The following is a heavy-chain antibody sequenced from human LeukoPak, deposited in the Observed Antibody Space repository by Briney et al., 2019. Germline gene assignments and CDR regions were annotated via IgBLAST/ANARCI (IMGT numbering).Heavy chain of an antibody. CDR2: IIPIFGTA. D-gene: IGHD1-14*01. CDR1: GGTFSSYA. Sequence: ASVKVSCKASGGTFSSYAISWVRQAPGQGLEWMGGIIPIFGTANYAQKFQGRVTITADESTSTAYMELSSLRSEDTAVYYCARAPPSGSPGRKYYFDYWGQGTLVTVSS. V-gene: IGHV1-69*01. CDR3: ARAPPSGSPGRKYYFDY. J-gene: IGHJ4*02.